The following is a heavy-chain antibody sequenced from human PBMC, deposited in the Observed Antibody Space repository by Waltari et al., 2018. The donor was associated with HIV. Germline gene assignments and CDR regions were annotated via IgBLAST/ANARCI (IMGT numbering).Heavy chain of an antibody. CDR2: IYTSGST. D-gene: IGHD3-3*01. CDR1: GGSISSGSYY. CDR3: ARAYYDFWSGTGSSGNWFDP. J-gene: IGHJ5*02. Sequence: QVQLQESGPGLVKPSQTLSLTCTVPGGSISSGSYYWSWIRPPAGKGLELIGRIYTSGSTNYNPSLKSRVTISVDTSKNQFSLKLRSVTAADTAVYYCARAYYDFWSGTGSSGNWFDPWGQGTLVTVSS. V-gene: IGHV4-61*02.